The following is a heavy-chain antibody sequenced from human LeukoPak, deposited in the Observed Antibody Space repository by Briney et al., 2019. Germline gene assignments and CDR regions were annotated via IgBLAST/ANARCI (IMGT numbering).Heavy chain of an antibody. CDR3: AREKMEVDYYGLDV. V-gene: IGHV1-69*04. CDR2: IIPILNIP. D-gene: IGHD1-1*01. J-gene: IGHJ6*02. CDR1: GGTFDNSA. Sequence: GASVKVSCKASGGTFDNSAINWVRQAPGQGLEWMGRIIPILNIPNYAQKLQGRVTIAADKSTSTAYMELSSLRSDDTAVYYCAREKMEVDYYGLDVWGQGTTVTVSS.